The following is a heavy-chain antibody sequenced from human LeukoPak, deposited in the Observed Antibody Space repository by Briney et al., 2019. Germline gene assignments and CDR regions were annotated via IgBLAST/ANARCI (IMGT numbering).Heavy chain of an antibody. CDR1: GFTFSSYA. Sequence: GGSLRHSCAASGFTFSSYAMHWVRQAPGEGLEWVAVTSYDGNNKYYADSVKGRLTISRDNSKNTLYLQMNSLRAEDTAVYYCARDYLWGSYRYTPLDYWGQGTLVTVSS. J-gene: IGHJ4*02. D-gene: IGHD3-16*02. V-gene: IGHV3-30*04. CDR3: ARDYLWGSYRYTPLDY. CDR2: TSYDGNNK.